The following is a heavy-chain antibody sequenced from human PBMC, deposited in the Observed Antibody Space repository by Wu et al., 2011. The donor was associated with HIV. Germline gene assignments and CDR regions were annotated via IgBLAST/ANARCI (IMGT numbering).Heavy chain of an antibody. J-gene: IGHJ4*02. D-gene: IGHD1-26*01. V-gene: IGHV1-69*05. Sequence: QVQLVQTGAEVKKSGSSLRVSCKASGGVFSKFGINWVRQAPGQGLEWMGGVIPVFDTPIYAQKFQDRLTISTDESRNTVYMELRRLTFQDTAIYYCARDFSGDEDCWGQGTLVTVSS. CDR3: ARDFSGDEDC. CDR1: GGVFSKFG. CDR2: VIPVFDTP.